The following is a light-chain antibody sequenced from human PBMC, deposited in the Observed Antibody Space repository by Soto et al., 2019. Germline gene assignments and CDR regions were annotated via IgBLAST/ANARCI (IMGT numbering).Light chain of an antibody. CDR2: WAS. V-gene: IGKV4-1*01. CDR3: QQYCSAPWT. CDR1: QSVLYSSNNKNY. J-gene: IGKJ1*01. Sequence: DIVMTQSPDSLAVSLGERATINCKSSQSVLYSSNNKNYLAWYQQKPRQPPKLLIYWASTRESGVPDRFSGSGSGTDFTLTISSLQAEDVAVYYCQQYCSAPWTFGQGTKVEIK.